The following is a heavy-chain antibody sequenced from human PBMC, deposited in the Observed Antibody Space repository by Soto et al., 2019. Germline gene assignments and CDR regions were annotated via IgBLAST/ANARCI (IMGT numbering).Heavy chain of an antibody. J-gene: IGHJ5*02. CDR3: ARTIFMRGWYGRNIFDP. Sequence: SETLSLTCTVSGGSISSYYWSWIRQPPGKGLEWIGYIYYSGSTNYNPSLKSRVTISVDTSKNQFSLKLSSVTAADTAVYYCARTIFMRGWYGRNIFDPWGQGTLVNVSS. CDR1: GGSISSYY. CDR2: IYYSGST. V-gene: IGHV4-59*08. D-gene: IGHD6-19*01.